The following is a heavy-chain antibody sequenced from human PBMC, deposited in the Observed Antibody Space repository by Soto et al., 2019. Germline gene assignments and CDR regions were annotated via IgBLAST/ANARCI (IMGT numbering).Heavy chain of an antibody. J-gene: IGHJ4*02. CDR3: VRTSLVVAAATREDY. Sequence: SETLSLTCAVYGGSFSGYYWSWIRQPPGKGLEWIGEINHSGSTNYNPSLKSRVTISRDNAKNTLYLQMNSLRAEDTAVYYCVRTSLVVAAATREDYWGQGTLVTVSS. CDR2: INHSGST. D-gene: IGHD2-15*01. CDR1: GGSFSGYY. V-gene: IGHV4-34*01.